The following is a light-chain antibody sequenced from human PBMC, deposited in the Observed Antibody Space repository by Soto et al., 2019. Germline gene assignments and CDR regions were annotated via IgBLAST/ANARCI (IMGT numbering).Light chain of an antibody. J-gene: IGKJ5*01. Sequence: EIVMTQSPATLSVSPGERATLSCRASQSVSSNLAWYQQKPGQAPRLLIYGASTRATGIPARFSGSGSGAEFTHKISRLQSEDFAVYYCQQYNNWTITFGQGTRLEIK. CDR3: QQYNNWTIT. V-gene: IGKV3-15*01. CDR2: GAS. CDR1: QSVSSN.